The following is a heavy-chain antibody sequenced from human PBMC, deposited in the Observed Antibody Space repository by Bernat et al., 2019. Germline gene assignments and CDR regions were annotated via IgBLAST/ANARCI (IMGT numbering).Heavy chain of an antibody. J-gene: IGHJ3*02. Sequence: EVQLVESGGGLVKPGGSLRLSCAASGFTFSNAWMNWVRQAPGQGREWVGRIKSKTDGGTTDYAAPVKGRFTISRDDSKNTLYLQMNSLKTEDTAVYYCTAQLGLRLGELSLNRIWGQVTMVTVSS. D-gene: IGHD3-16*02. CDR2: IKSKTDGGTT. CDR3: TAQLGLRLGELSLNRI. V-gene: IGHV3-15*07. CDR1: GFTFSNAW.